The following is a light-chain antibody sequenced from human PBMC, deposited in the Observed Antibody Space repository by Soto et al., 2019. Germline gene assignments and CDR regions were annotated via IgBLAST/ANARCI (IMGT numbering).Light chain of an antibody. CDR1: QSVSSSY. Sequence: EIVLTQSPGTLSLYPGERANLSCRASQSVSSSYLAWYQQKPGQAPSLLIYGASSRATGIPDTFSGSGSGTDFTLTISRLEPEDFAVYYCQHYGSSPWTFGQGTKVEIK. CDR3: QHYGSSPWT. CDR2: GAS. V-gene: IGKV3-20*01. J-gene: IGKJ1*01.